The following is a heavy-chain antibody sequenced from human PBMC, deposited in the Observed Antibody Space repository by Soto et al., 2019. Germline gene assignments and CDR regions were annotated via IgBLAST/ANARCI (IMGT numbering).Heavy chain of an antibody. D-gene: IGHD3-16*01. V-gene: IGHV3-11*01. CDR2: IFSSGDTK. CDR1: GFTFSDCY. Sequence: QVQLVESGGGLVKPGGSLRLSCEASGFTFSDCYMSWIRQAPGKGLEWVSYIFSSGDTKYYADYVKGRFTISRDNAKNSLYLQMDSLRAEDTAVYYCARAMDRGCSYQGVDYWGQGTLVNVSS. J-gene: IGHJ4*02. CDR3: ARAMDRGCSYQGVDY.